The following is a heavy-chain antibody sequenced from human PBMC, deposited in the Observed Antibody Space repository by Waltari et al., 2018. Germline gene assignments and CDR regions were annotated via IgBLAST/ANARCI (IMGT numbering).Heavy chain of an antibody. CDR3: ARDQPPRVIIPRDYYGMDV. J-gene: IGHJ6*02. V-gene: IGHV1-18*01. CDR2: ISAYNGNT. Sequence: QVQLVQSGAEVKKPGASVTVSCKASGYPFTSYGISWARQAPGQGLEWMGWISAYNGNTNYAQKLQGRVTMTTDTSTSTAYMELRSLRSDDTAVYYCARDQPPRVIIPRDYYGMDVWGQGTTVTVSS. CDR1: GYPFTSYG. D-gene: IGHD3-3*01.